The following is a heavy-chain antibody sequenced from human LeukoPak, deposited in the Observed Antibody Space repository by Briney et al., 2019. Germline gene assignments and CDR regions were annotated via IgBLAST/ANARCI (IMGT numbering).Heavy chain of an antibody. CDR3: ARVLAADDGLYNWFDP. J-gene: IGHJ5*02. V-gene: IGHV1-8*02. CDR2: MNPNSGNT. D-gene: IGHD6-13*01. Sequence: EASVKVSCKASGYTFTSYYMHWVRQAPGQGLEWMGWMNPNSGNTGYAQKFQGRVTMTRNTSISTAYMELSNLRSEDTAVYYCARVLAADDGLYNWFDPWGQGTLVTVSS. CDR1: GYTFTSYY.